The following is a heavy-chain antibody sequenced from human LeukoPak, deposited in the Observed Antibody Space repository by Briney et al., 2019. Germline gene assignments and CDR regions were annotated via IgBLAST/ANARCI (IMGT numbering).Heavy chain of an antibody. CDR1: GGSISSYY. CDR3: ARVNRLGQWPSI. Sequence: SETLSLTCTVSGGSISSYYWSWIRQPPGKGLEWIGYIYYSGSTNYNPSLKSRVTISVDTSKNQFSLKLSSVTAADTAVYYCARVNRLGQWPSIWGQGTMVTVSS. V-gene: IGHV4-59*08. D-gene: IGHD6-19*01. CDR2: IYYSGST. J-gene: IGHJ3*02.